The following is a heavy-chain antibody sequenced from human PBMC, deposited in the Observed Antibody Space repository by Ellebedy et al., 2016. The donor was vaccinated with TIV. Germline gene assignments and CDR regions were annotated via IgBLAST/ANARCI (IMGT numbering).Heavy chain of an antibody. D-gene: IGHD3-3*01. J-gene: IGHJ4*02. CDR1: GFTFNNYA. CDR3: AKVPDFWSGYLGYFDY. V-gene: IGHV3-23*01. Sequence: PGGSLRLSCAASGFTFNNYAMSWVRQAPGKGPEWVSVISGRSGSTYYADSVKGRFTISGDSSKNTLFLQINILRVEDTAVYYCAKVPDFWSGYLGYFDYWGQGTLVTVSS. CDR2: ISGRSGST.